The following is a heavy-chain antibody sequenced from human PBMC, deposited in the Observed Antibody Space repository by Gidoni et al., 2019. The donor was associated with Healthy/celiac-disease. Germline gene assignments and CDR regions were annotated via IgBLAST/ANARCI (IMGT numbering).Heavy chain of an antibody. CDR2: ISWNSGSI. CDR1: GFTFDDYA. J-gene: IGHJ4*02. CDR3: AKDRFSVAGPHLDY. D-gene: IGHD6-19*01. Sequence: EVQLVESGGVLVQPGRSLSLSCAASGFTFDDYAMHWVQKAPGKGRECVSGISWNSGSIGYADSEKGRFTITRDNAKNSLYLQMNSLRAEDTALYYCAKDRFSVAGPHLDYWGQGTLVTVAS. V-gene: IGHV3-9*01.